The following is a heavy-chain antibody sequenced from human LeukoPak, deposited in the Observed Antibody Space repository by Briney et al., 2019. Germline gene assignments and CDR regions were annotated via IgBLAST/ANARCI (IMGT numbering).Heavy chain of an antibody. CDR1: GYSFTGYY. J-gene: IGHJ6*02. CDR2: INPSGGST. D-gene: IGHD2-8*02. V-gene: IGHV1-46*01. CDR3: ARGGQELVDRDYYYYGMDV. Sequence: GASVKVSCKASGYSFTGYYMHWVRQAPGQGLEWMGIINPSGGSTSYAQKFQGRVTMIRDTSTSTVYMELSSLRSEDTAVYYCARGGQELVDRDYYYYGMDVWGQGTTVTVSS.